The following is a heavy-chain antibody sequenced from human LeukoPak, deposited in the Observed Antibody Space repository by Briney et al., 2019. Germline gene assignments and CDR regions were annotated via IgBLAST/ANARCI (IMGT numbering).Heavy chain of an antibody. V-gene: IGHV3-64*01. D-gene: IGHD6-19*01. Sequence: GGSLRLYCAASGFTFSSYAMHWVRQAPGKGLEYVSAISSNGGSTYYANSVKGRFTISRDNSKNTLYLQMGSLRAEDMAVYYCARVVGSGWHVDYWGQGTLVAVSS. CDR1: GFTFSSYA. CDR2: ISSNGGST. CDR3: ARVVGSGWHVDY. J-gene: IGHJ4*02.